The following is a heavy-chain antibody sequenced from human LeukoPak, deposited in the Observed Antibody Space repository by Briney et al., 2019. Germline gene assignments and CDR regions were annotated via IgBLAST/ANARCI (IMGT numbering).Heavy chain of an antibody. CDR1: GFTFSSYG. CDR2: ISYDGSNK. D-gene: IGHD6-13*01. Sequence: GGSLRLSCAASGFTFSSYGMHWVCQAPGKGLEWVAVISYDGSNKYYADSVKGRFTISRDNSKNTLYLQMNSLRAEDTAVYYCAKGNSSSWYVADYWGQGTLVTVSS. J-gene: IGHJ4*02. V-gene: IGHV3-30*18. CDR3: AKGNSSSWYVADY.